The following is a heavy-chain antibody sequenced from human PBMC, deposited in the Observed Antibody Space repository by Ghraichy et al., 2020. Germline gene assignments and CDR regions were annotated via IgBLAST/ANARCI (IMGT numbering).Heavy chain of an antibody. D-gene: IGHD4-17*01. V-gene: IGHV1-69*13. CDR3: ARDRGNDYGDYGYYYYMDV. J-gene: IGHJ6*03. Sequence: SVKVSCKTSGGTFSSYAVSWLRQAPGQGLEWMGGIIPIFHTTSYAQKFQGRVTITADESTSTAYMELSSLRSEDTAVYYCARDRGNDYGDYGYYYYMDVWGKGTTVTVSS. CDR2: IIPIFHTT. CDR1: GGTFSSYA.